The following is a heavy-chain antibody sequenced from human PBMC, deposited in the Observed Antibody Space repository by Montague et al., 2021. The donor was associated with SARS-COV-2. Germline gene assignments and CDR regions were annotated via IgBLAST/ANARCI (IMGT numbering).Heavy chain of an antibody. J-gene: IGHJ6*02. CDR3: ARGRLTIFGVVTALDV. CDR1: GGSISSSSYY. D-gene: IGHD3-3*01. Sequence: TLSLTCTVSGGSISSSSYYWGWIRQPPGKGLEWIGYIYYSGSTYYNPSLKSRVTISVDTSKNQFSLKLSSVTAADTAVYYCARGRLTIFGVVTALDVWGQGTTVTVSS. CDR2: IYYSGST. V-gene: IGHV4-31*03.